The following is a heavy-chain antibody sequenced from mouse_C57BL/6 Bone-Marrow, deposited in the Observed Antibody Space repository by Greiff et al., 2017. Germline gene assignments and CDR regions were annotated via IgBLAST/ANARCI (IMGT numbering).Heavy chain of an antibody. CDR3: ARRGGRDYFDY. CDR1: GFTFSSYG. CDR2: ISSGGSYT. J-gene: IGHJ2*01. Sequence: EVQRVESGGDLVKPGGSLQLSCAASGFTFSSYGMSWVRQTPAQRLAWVATISSGGSYTYFPDSVKGRFTISRDNAKNTLYLQMSSLKSEDTAMYCCARRGGRDYFDYWGRGTTLTVTS. V-gene: IGHV5-6*01.